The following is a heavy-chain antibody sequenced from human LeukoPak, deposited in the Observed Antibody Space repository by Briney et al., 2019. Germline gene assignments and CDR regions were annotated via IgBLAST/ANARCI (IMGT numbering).Heavy chain of an antibody. CDR2: INHSGST. Sequence: PSETLSLTCAVYGGSFRGYYWSWIRQPPGKGLEWMGEINHSGSTNYNPSLKSRVTISVDTSKNQFSLKRSSVTAADTAVYYCARGNIRRSSSWYPKWGQGTLVTVSS. D-gene: IGHD6-13*01. V-gene: IGHV4-34*01. J-gene: IGHJ4*02. CDR3: ARGNIRRSSSWYPK. CDR1: GGSFRGYY.